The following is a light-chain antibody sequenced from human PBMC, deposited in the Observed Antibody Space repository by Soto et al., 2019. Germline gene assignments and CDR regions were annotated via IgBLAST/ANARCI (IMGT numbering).Light chain of an antibody. Sequence: EIVLTQSPAILSMSPGERATLSCRASQSVSSYFAWYQQKPGQAPRLLIYAASNRATGVPARFSGSGSGTDFTLTISSLEPDDFAVYYCQQRRYWPGTFGQGTKVEIK. CDR3: QQRRYWPGT. CDR1: QSVSSY. J-gene: IGKJ1*01. V-gene: IGKV3-11*01. CDR2: AAS.